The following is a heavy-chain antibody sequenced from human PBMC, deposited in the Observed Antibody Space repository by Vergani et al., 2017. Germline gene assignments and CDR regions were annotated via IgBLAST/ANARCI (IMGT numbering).Heavy chain of an antibody. CDR2: ISPDGFST. V-gene: IGHV1-46*03. CDR1: GYTFTAYY. J-gene: IGHJ4*02. CDR3: AREPPLTGFFDY. D-gene: IGHD3-9*01. Sequence: QVQSVQSGAEVGKPGASVKISCKASGYTFTAYYIHWVRQAPEQGLEWVGVISPDGFSTFYAQKFQGRVTITRDTSTSTVYVEVTSLRSDDTAVYYCAREPPLTGFFDYWGQGTLVTVSS.